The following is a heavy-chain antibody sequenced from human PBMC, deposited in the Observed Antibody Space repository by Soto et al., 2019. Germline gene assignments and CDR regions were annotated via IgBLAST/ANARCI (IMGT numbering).Heavy chain of an antibody. CDR2: VYPGGNT. D-gene: IGHD5-18*01. Sequence: VQLVESGGGLIQPGGSLRLSCAASGFTVSSHHMTWVRQAPGRGPEWVSTVYPGGNTYYADSVRGRFTISSDTSKNMLYLQMNSLRAEDTAVYYCARGVDTAKAGYWGQGTQVTVSS. V-gene: IGHV3-53*01. J-gene: IGHJ4*02. CDR3: ARGVDTAKAGY. CDR1: GFTVSSHH.